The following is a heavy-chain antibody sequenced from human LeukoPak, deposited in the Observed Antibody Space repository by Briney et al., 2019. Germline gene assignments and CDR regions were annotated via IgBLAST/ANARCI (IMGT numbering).Heavy chain of an antibody. D-gene: IGHD3-22*01. CDR3: AKPGNSGYYYFDY. J-gene: IGHJ4*02. Sequence: GGSLRLSCAASGITFSSYAMSWVRQAPGKGLEWVSAVSGSGGTTNYADSVKGRFTISRDNSKNTMYLQLNSLRAEDTAVYYCAKPGNSGYYYFDYWGQGTLVTVSS. CDR2: VSGSGGTT. V-gene: IGHV3-23*01. CDR1: GITFSSYA.